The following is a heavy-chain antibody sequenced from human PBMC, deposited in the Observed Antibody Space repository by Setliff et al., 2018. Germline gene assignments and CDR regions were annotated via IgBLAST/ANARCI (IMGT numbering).Heavy chain of an antibody. Sequence: ASVKVSCKASGYTFTGYYMHWVRQAPGQGLEWMGWINPNSGNTKYSQKFQGRVTITRDTSASTAYMELSSLRSEDTAVYYCARDPASSGYDTYYYYYYGMDVWGQGTTVTVSS. D-gene: IGHD5-12*01. J-gene: IGHJ6*02. CDR1: GYTFTGYY. V-gene: IGHV1-2*02. CDR3: ARDPASSGYDTYYYYYYGMDV. CDR2: INPNSGNT.